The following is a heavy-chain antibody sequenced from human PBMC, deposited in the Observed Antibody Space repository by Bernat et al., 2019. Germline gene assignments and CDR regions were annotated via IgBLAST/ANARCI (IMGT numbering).Heavy chain of an antibody. Sequence: QVQLVESGGGVVQPGRSLRLSCAASGFTFSNYAVHWVRLAPGKGLEWVAVISFDGSNEYYADSVKGRFTISRDNSKNTLYLQMNSLRAEDTAVYYCATGASGYYIVYFDYWGQGTLVTVSS. V-gene: IGHV3-30*01. CDR3: ATGASGYYIVYFDY. J-gene: IGHJ4*02. CDR2: ISFDGSNE. D-gene: IGHD3-3*01. CDR1: GFTFSNYA.